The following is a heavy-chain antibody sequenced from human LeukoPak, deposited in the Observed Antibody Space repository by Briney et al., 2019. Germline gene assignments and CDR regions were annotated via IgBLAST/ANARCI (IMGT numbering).Heavy chain of an antibody. CDR2: IYYSGST. Sequence: SETLSLTGTVSGGSISSSSYYWGWIRQPPGKGLEWIGSIYYSGSTYYNPSLKSRVTISVDTSKNQFSLKLSSVTAADTAVYYCARDASAAGAYNWFDPWGQGTLVTVSS. J-gene: IGHJ5*02. CDR1: GGSISSSSYY. D-gene: IGHD6-13*01. V-gene: IGHV4-39*02. CDR3: ARDASAAGAYNWFDP.